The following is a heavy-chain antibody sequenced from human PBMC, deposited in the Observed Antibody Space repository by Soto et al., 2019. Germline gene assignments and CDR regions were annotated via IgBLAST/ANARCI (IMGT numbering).Heavy chain of an antibody. CDR3: ARADSGRVWGWSRYYFDY. V-gene: IGHV4-34*01. Sequence: PSETLSLTCAVYGGSFSGYYWSWIRQPPGKGLEWIGEINHSGSTNYNPSLKSRVTISVDTSKNQFSLKLSSVTAADTAVYYCARADSGRVWGWSRYYFDYWGQGTLVTVSS. D-gene: IGHD6-19*01. CDR1: GGSFSGYY. J-gene: IGHJ4*02. CDR2: INHSGST.